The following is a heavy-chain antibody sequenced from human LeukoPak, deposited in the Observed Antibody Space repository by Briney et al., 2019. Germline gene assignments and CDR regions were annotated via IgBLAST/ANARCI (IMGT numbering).Heavy chain of an antibody. J-gene: IGHJ5*02. CDR3: YGSSRSVS. Sequence: SETLSLTCIVSGGSISGSSYYWGWIRQPPGKGLEWIGSIYYSGSTDYNPSLKSRVTISVDTAKNQFSLRLSSVTAADTAVYYCYGSSRSVSWGQGTLVTVSS. V-gene: IGHV4-39*01. D-gene: IGHD6-13*01. CDR1: GGSISGSSYY. CDR2: IYYSGST.